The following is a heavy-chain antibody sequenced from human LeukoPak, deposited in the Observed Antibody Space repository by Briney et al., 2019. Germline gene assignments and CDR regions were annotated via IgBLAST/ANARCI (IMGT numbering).Heavy chain of an antibody. Sequence: ASVKVTCKASGYTFTCYGISWVRQAPGQGLEWMGWISAYNGNTNYAQKLQGRVTMTTDTSTSTAYMELRSLRSDDTAVYYCARDLGIGYAILTGYLATSDAFDIWGQGTVVTVSS. D-gene: IGHD3-9*01. V-gene: IGHV1-18*01. CDR3: ARDLGIGYAILTGYLATSDAFDI. J-gene: IGHJ3*02. CDR2: ISAYNGNT. CDR1: GYTFTCYG.